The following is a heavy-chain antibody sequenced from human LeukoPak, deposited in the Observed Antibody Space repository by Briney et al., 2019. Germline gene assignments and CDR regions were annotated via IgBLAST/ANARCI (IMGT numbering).Heavy chain of an antibody. Sequence: GGSLRLSCAASGNYWMHWVRQAPGKGLVWVSHINSDGSWTSYADSVKGRFTISKDNAKNTPYPQMNSLRAEDTAVYYCARPGIGFDYWGQGTLVTVSS. V-gene: IGHV3-74*01. D-gene: IGHD1-26*01. J-gene: IGHJ4*02. CDR2: INSDGSWT. CDR3: ARPGIGFDY. CDR1: GNYW.